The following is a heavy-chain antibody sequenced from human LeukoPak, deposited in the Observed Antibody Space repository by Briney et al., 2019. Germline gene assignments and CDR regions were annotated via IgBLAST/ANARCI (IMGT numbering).Heavy chain of an antibody. J-gene: IGHJ4*02. CDR3: ARGHTAVTRHFDF. CDR2: INQDGSER. Sequence: GGSLRLSCAASRFTFSNYWMSWVRQAPGKGLEWVANINQDGSERYYVDSVKGRFTISRDNTKNSLYLQMNSLRAEDTAVYYCARGHTAVTRHFDFWGQGTLVTVSS. V-gene: IGHV3-7*01. CDR1: RFTFSNYW. D-gene: IGHD4-17*01.